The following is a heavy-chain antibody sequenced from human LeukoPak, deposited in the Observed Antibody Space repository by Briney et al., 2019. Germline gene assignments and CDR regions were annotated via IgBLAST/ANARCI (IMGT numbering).Heavy chain of an antibody. CDR2: IYYSGST. CDR3: ATLAGSGWLRYDCDY. Sequence: PSETLSLTCTVSGGSISSYYWSWIRQPPGKGLEWIGYIYYSGSTNYNPSLKSRVTISVDTSKNQFSLKLSSVTAADTAVYYCATLAGSGWLRYDCDYWGQGTLVTVSS. CDR1: GGSISSYY. V-gene: IGHV4-59*08. J-gene: IGHJ4*02. D-gene: IGHD5-12*01.